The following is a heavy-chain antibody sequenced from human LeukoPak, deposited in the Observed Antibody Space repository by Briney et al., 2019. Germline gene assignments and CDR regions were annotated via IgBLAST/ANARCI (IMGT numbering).Heavy chain of an antibody. V-gene: IGHV3-48*01. Sequence: PGGSLRLSCAASGFTFSSYSMNWVRQAPGKGLEWVSYISSSSSTIYYADSVKGRFTISGDNAKNSLYLQMNSLRAEDTAVYYCARDFSPDAFDIWGQGTMVTVYS. CDR3: ARDFSPDAFDI. CDR1: GFTFSSYS. J-gene: IGHJ3*02. CDR2: ISSSSSTI.